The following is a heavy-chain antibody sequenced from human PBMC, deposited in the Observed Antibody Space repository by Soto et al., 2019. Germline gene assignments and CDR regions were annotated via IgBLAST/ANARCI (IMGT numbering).Heavy chain of an antibody. J-gene: IGHJ4*02. Sequence: PGGSLRLSCAASGFTISSHGMHWVRLAPGKGLEWVARINSDGSNTYYADSVKGRFTISRDNSKNTLYLQMNSLRAEDTAVYYCARDSVYGSGIPTFDYWGQGTLVTVSS. CDR2: INSDGSNT. CDR1: GFTISSHG. V-gene: IGHV3-74*01. D-gene: IGHD3-10*01. CDR3: ARDSVYGSGIPTFDY.